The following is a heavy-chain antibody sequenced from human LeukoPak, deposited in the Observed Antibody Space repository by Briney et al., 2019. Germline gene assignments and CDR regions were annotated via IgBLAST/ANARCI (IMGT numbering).Heavy chain of an antibody. CDR3: AKGSALWDWSYYFDY. J-gene: IGHJ4*02. D-gene: IGHD3-10*01. V-gene: IGHV3-7*03. CDR2: INHNGNVN. Sequence: PGGSLRLSCAASGFTFSSYWMNWARQAPGKGLEWVASINHNGNVNYYVDSVKGRFTISRDNSKNTLYLQMNSLRAEDTAVYYCAKGSALWDWSYYFDYWGQGTLVTVSS. CDR1: GFTFSSYW.